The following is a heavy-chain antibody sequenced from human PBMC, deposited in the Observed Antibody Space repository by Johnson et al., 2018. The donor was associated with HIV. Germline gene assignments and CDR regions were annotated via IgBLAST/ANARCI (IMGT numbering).Heavy chain of an antibody. V-gene: IGHV3-11*04. D-gene: IGHD5-24*01. Sequence: QVQLVESGGGLVKPGGSLRLSFAASGFTFSDYYMSWIRQAPGKGLEWVSYISSSGSAIKYADSVKGRFTISRDNAKTSLFLQMRSLRPEDTAVYFCAREMAWEDAFDIWGQGTMVTVSS. CDR1: GFTFSDYY. CDR2: ISSSGSAI. J-gene: IGHJ3*02. CDR3: AREMAWEDAFDI.